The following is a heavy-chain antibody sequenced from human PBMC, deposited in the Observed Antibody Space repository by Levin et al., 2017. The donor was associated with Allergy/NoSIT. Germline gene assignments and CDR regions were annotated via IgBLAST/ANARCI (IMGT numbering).Heavy chain of an antibody. CDR1: GFTFSSFS. J-gene: IGHJ6*03. CDR2: ISSTSSTI. V-gene: IGHV3-48*02. CDR3: ARVFSYYYYMDV. Sequence: PGGSLRLSCAASGFTFSSFSMNWVRQAPGKGLEWVSYISSTSSTIYYADSVKGRFTISRDNAKNSLYLQMNSLGDEDTAVYYCARVFSYYYYMDVWGKGTTVTVSS.